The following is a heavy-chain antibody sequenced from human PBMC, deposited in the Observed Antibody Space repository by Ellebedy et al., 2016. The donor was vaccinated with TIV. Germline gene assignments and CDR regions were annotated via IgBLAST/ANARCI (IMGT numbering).Heavy chain of an antibody. CDR1: GGAISGTGW. J-gene: IGHJ3*02. D-gene: IGHD5/OR15-5a*01. CDR3: ATCPGGAFDI. Sequence: SETLSLTCTVSGGAISGTGWWSWVRQSPGKGLEWIGDVYHSGQTNYNPSLKSRVIISVDKSANEFSLRLTPLTAADTAVYFCATCPGGAFDIWGRGTMVTVSS. V-gene: IGHV4-4*02. CDR2: VYHSGQT.